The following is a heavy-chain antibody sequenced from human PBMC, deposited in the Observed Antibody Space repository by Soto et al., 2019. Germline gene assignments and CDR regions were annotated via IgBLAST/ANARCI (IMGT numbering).Heavy chain of an antibody. CDR3: ARVRARLLSHAFDF. J-gene: IGHJ3*01. V-gene: IGHV4-34*01. Sequence: QVQLQQWGAGLLKPSETLSLTCAVYGGSFTDYYWTWIRQPPGKGLEWIGEINHSGSTNYNPSLKNRVTISLDTSKTQFSLKVNSVTAADTAFYFCARVRARLLSHAFDFWGQGTLDTVSS. D-gene: IGHD3-16*02. CDR2: INHSGST. CDR1: GGSFTDYY.